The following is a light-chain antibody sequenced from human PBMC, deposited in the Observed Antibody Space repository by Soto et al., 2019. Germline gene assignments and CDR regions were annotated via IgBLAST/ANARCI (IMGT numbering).Light chain of an antibody. CDR1: QSVSTW. Sequence: DIQMTQSPSSLSASVGDTVTITCWASQSVSTWLAWYQQKPGKAPKLLIYDASNLESGVPARFSGSGSGTELTLTISGLQAEDSATYYCQQYNSYSSTFGQGTTVEV. J-gene: IGKJ1*01. CDR2: DAS. V-gene: IGKV1-5*01. CDR3: QQYNSYSST.